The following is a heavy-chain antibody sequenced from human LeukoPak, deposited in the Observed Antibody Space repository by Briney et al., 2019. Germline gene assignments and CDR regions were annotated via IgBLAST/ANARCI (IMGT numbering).Heavy chain of an antibody. CDR3: TTGDYYYDSSGYYYVDY. D-gene: IGHD3-22*01. CDR2: IKSKTDGGTT. Sequence: GGSLRLSCAASGFTFSNAWMSWVCQAPGKGLEWVGRIKSKTDGGTTDYAAPVKGRFTISRDDSKNTLYLQMNSLKTEDTAVYYCTTGDYYYDSSGYYYVDYWGQGTLVTVSS. V-gene: IGHV3-15*01. CDR1: GFTFSNAW. J-gene: IGHJ4*02.